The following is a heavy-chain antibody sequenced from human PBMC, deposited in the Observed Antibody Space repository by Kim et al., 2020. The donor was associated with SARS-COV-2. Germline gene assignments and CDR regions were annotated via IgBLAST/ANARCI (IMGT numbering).Heavy chain of an antibody. J-gene: IGHJ4*02. V-gene: IGHV3-74*01. CDR1: GLTVSTYW. D-gene: IGHD2-15*01. CDR2: IQSNGIST. Sequence: GGFLRLSCAASGLTVSTYWMHWVRQAPGKGLVWVSRIQSNGISTYYADSVKGRFTISRDNAKNTMYLQMNSLRAEDTAVYYCASGSGNCADFDYWGQVTL. CDR3: ASGSGNCADFDY.